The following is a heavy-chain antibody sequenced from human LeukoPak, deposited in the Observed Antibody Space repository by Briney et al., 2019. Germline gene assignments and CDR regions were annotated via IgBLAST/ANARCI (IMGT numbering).Heavy chain of an antibody. CDR1: GYTFTSYD. CDR2: MTPNSGNT. J-gene: IGHJ6*02. Sequence: GASVKVSCKASGYTFTSYDINWVRQATGQGLERMGWMTPNSGNTGYAQKFQGRVTMTRNTSISTAYMELSSLRSEDTAVYYCARVGWQWQDYYYYYGMDVWGQGTTVTVSS. V-gene: IGHV1-8*01. CDR3: ARVGWQWQDYYYYYGMDV. D-gene: IGHD6-19*01.